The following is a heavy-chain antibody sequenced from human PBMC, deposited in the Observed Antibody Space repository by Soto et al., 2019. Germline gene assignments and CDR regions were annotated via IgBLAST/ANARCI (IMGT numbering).Heavy chain of an antibody. CDR1: GGSISSYY. D-gene: IGHD3-22*01. J-gene: IGHJ5*02. CDR2: IYYSGST. Sequence: PSETLSLTCTVSGGSISSYYWSWIRQPPGKGLEWIGYIYYSGSTNYNPSLKSRVTISVDTSKNQFSLKLSSVTAADTAVYYCARHLCYISRGHYRNRFDPWAQGTPVTVSS. V-gene: IGHV4-59*01. CDR3: ARHLCYISRGHYRNRFDP.